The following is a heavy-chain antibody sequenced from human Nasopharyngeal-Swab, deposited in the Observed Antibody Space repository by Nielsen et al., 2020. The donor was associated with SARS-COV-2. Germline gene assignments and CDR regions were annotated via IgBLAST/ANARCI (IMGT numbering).Heavy chain of an antibody. J-gene: IGHJ4*02. CDR1: GASITTSY. CDR2: IHYSGST. Sequence: GSLRLSCTVSGASITTSYWSWIRHPPGKGLEWIGYIHYSGSTNYNPSLKSRVTISKDTSKNQFSLNLNSVTAADTAVYYCATHPRGQLDPFDYWGQGSLVTVSS. D-gene: IGHD6-13*01. CDR3: ATHPRGQLDPFDY. V-gene: IGHV4-59*08.